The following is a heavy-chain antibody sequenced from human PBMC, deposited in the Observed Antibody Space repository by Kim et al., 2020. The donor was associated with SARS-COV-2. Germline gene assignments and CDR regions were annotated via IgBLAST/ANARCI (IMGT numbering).Heavy chain of an antibody. Sequence: VGSLRLSCAASGVTFSNCHMHWFRQAPAEGVEGVAGITYHRSSNNYAASVKGRVTISRDNSKKNLSLKLNTVSAEDTALYYCSRAQLSRRRGGTCYY. J-gene: IGHJ6*01. CDR3: SRAQLSRRRGGTCYY. D-gene: IGHD1-26*01. V-gene: IGHV3-30*04. CDR1: GVTFSNCH. CDR2: ITYHRSSN.